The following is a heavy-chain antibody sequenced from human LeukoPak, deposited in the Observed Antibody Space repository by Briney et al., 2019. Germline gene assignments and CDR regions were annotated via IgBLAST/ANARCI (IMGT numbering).Heavy chain of an antibody. Sequence: ASVKVSCKASGYTFTSYYMHWVRQAPGQGLEWMGIINPSGGSTSYARKFQGRVTMTRDTSTSTVYMELSSLRSEDTAVYYCARDPTPSIAALNAFDIWGQGTMVTVSS. CDR1: GYTFTSYY. CDR2: INPSGGST. J-gene: IGHJ3*02. CDR3: ARDPTPSIAALNAFDI. V-gene: IGHV1-46*01. D-gene: IGHD6-6*01.